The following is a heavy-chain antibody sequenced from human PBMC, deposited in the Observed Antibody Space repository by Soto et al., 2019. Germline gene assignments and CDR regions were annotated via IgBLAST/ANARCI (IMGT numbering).Heavy chain of an antibody. D-gene: IGHD3-10*01. CDR1: GGTFRSNA. Sequence: QVQLVQSGTEVTKPGSSVKVSCKASGGTFRSNAISWVRQAPVQGLEWMGGLITIFGTPNYAQKFQGRVTPTGDQSASTAYRELSSLRSDSTAVYLWARLPIFYYGSGSGRDVWCQGTRVTGSS. CDR2: LITIFGTP. CDR3: ARLPIFYYGSGSGRDV. J-gene: IGHJ6*02. V-gene: IGHV1-69*01.